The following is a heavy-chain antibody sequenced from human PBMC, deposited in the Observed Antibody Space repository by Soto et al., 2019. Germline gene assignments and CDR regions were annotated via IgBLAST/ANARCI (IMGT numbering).Heavy chain of an antibody. CDR2: IKPTGGT. CDR1: GYTLTGYY. V-gene: IGHV1-46*01. J-gene: IGHJ4*02. D-gene: IGHD3-22*01. CDR3: ARSGWDYDLTGYYCHY. Sequence: ASVQGSCKASGYTLTGYYMHWVRQAPGQGLEWMGVIKPTGGTYAQKFQGRVTMTWDTSTSTVYMELSSLTSEDSAVYYCARSGWDYDLTGYYCHYWGQGTQVTVSS.